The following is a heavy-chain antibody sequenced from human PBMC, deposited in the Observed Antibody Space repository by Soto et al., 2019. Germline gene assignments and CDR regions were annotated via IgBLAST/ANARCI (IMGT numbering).Heavy chain of an antibody. V-gene: IGHV3-15*04. J-gene: IGHJ5*02. CDR1: GFTFSNAW. CDR3: TSEQYYDFWSGYWNWFDP. Sequence: EVQLVESGGGLVKPGGSLRLSCAASGFTFSNAWMSWVRQAPGKGLEWVGRIESKTDGGTTDYAAPVKGRFTISRDDSKNTLYLQMNSLKTEDTAVYYCTSEQYYDFWSGYWNWFDPWGQGTLVTVSS. CDR2: IESKTDGGTT. D-gene: IGHD3-3*01.